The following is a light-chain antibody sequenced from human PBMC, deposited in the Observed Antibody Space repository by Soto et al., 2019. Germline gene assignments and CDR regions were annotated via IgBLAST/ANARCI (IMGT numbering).Light chain of an antibody. CDR2: LNSDGSH. V-gene: IGLV4-69*01. CDR1: SGHSSYA. J-gene: IGLJ3*02. CDR3: QTWGTGTLV. Sequence: QHVLPQSPSGSASLGAAVKLTCTLSSGHSSYAIAWHQQQPEKGPRYLMKLNSDGSHSKGDGIPDRFSGSSSGAERYLTISGLQSEDEADYYCQTWGTGTLVFGGGTKLTVL.